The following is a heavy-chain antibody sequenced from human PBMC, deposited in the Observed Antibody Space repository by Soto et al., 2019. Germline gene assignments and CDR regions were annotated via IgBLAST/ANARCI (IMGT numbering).Heavy chain of an antibody. CDR3: ARMESFGSLNWFDP. Sequence: ASVKVSCKASGYTFTSYGISWVRQAPGQGLEWMGWISAYNGNTGYAQKFQGRVTMTRDISIATAYMELNSLTSEDTAIYYCARMESFGSLNWFDPWGQGTLVTVSS. D-gene: IGHD5-18*01. V-gene: IGHV1-18*04. CDR1: GYTFTSYG. J-gene: IGHJ5*02. CDR2: ISAYNGNT.